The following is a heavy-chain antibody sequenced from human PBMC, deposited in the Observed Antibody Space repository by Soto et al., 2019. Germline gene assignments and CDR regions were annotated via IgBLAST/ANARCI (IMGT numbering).Heavy chain of an antibody. V-gene: IGHV4-39*01. Sequence: PSETLSLTCTVSGGSISSSSYYWGWIRQPPGKGLEWIGSIYFSGSTYYNPSLKSRVTISVDTSKNQFSLKLSSVTAADTAVYYWARQGEEWELLYWGQGTLVTVSS. CDR3: ARQGEEWELLY. D-gene: IGHD1-26*01. CDR2: IYFSGST. J-gene: IGHJ4*02. CDR1: GGSISSSSYY.